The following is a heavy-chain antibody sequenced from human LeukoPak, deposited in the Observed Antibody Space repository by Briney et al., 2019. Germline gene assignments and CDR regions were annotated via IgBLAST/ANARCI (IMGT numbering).Heavy chain of an antibody. V-gene: IGHV3-30*03. CDR2: TSSDLNVK. Sequence: PGGSPRLSCAVSGFTFSGFWMSWSRQAPGKGLEWVAVTSSDLNVKLYADSVKGRFTISRDNSRSTLYLQMNSLRPEDTAIYYCAREGYYGSGSPPSLYFDYWGQGTLVTVSS. D-gene: IGHD3-10*01. CDR1: GFTFSGFW. CDR3: AREGYYGSGSPPSLYFDY. J-gene: IGHJ4*02.